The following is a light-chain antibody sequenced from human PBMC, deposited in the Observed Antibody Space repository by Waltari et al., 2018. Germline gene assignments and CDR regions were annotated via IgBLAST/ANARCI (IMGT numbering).Light chain of an antibody. CDR1: QSVRNN. V-gene: IGKV3-15*01. CDR3: QQYNNWPPWA. CDR2: GAS. J-gene: IGKJ1*01. Sequence: IVMQQSPAILAVPPGESATLSCSASQSVRNNLVWYQQKPGQAPSLLIYGASTRVTGIPARVGGSEAGTEFTLTIRSLLSVYVSVYDCQQYNNWPPWAFGQGSKVEIK.